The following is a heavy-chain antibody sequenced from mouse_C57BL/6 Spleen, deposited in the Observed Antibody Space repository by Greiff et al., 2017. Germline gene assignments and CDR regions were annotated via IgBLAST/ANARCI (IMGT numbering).Heavy chain of an antibody. CDR1: GFTFSSYA. CDR3: ARDGYGSRGYYAMDY. D-gene: IGHD1-1*01. CDR2: ISDGGSYT. V-gene: IGHV5-4*01. J-gene: IGHJ4*01. Sequence: EVQLVESGGGLVKPGGSLKLSCAASGFTFSSYAMSWVRQTPEKRLEWVATISDGGSYTYYPDNVKGRFTISRDNAKNNLYLQMSHLKSEDTAMYYCARDGYGSRGYYAMDYWGQGTSVTVSS.